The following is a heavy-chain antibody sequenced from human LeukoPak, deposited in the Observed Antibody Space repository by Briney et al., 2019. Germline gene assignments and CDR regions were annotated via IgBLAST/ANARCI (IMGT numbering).Heavy chain of an antibody. CDR3: ARDHKGDYFDY. CDR1: GFTFSSYS. V-gene: IGHV3-30*03. J-gene: IGHJ4*02. Sequence: GGSLRLSCAASGFTFSSYSMNWVRQAPGKGLEWVAVISYDGSNKYYADSVKGRFTISRDNSKNTLYLQMNSLRAEDTAVYYCARDHKGDYFDYWGQGTLVTVSS. CDR2: ISYDGSNK.